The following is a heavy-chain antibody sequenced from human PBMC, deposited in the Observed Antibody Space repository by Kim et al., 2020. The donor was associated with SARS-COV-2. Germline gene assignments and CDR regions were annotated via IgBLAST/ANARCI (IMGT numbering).Heavy chain of an antibody. Sequence: SETLSLTCTVSGGSISSGGYYWSWIRQHPGKGLEWIGYIYYSGSTYYNPSLKSRVTISVDTSKNQFSLKLSSVTAAETAVYYCARNYYDSSGYYSRGWFDPWGQGTLITVS. CDR1: GGSISSGGYY. CDR3: ARNYYDSSGYYSRGWFDP. CDR2: IYYSGST. V-gene: IGHV4-31*03. D-gene: IGHD3-22*01. J-gene: IGHJ5*02.